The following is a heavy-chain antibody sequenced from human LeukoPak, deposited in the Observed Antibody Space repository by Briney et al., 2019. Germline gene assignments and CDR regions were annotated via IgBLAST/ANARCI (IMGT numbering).Heavy chain of an antibody. D-gene: IGHD3-16*02. CDR3: AAYDYVWGSYRSFDY. CDR2: INPNSGGT. V-gene: IGHV1-2*06. Sequence: ASVKVSCKASGYTFTSYYMHWVRQAPGQGLEWMGRINPNSGGTNYAQKFQGRVTMTRDTSISTAYMELSRLRSDDTAVYYCAAYDYVWGSYRSFDYWGQGTLVTVSS. CDR1: GYTFTSYY. J-gene: IGHJ4*02.